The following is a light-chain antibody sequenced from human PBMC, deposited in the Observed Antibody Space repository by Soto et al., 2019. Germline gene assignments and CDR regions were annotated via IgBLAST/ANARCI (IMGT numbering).Light chain of an antibody. CDR2: AAS. V-gene: IGKV3-20*01. J-gene: IGKJ5*01. CDR1: QSVYNNY. Sequence: EIVLTQSPGTLSLSPGERATLSCRASQSVYNNYLAWYQQKPGQAPRLLIFAASSTATGIPDRFSGSGSGTDFTLTISRLEPEDFAVYHCQQYGSSPITFGQGTRLEIK. CDR3: QQYGSSPIT.